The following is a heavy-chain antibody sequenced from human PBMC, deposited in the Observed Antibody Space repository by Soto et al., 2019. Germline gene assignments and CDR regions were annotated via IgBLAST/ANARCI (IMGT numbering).Heavy chain of an antibody. D-gene: IGHD3-10*01. CDR1: GFTFGGYW. CDR3: ARDRDYYKAXY. CDR2: IMKDGGEK. J-gene: IGHJ4*01. Sequence: GGSLRLSCAASGFTFGGYWMGWVRQAPGKGLEWVASIMKDGGEKKYVDSVRGRFTISGDNVKNSLFLQMNSLRAEDTAVYYCARDRDYYKAXYWGQGTLVXVSS. V-gene: IGHV3-7*01.